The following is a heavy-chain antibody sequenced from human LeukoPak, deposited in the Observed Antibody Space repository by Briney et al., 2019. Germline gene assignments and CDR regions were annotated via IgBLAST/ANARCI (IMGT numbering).Heavy chain of an antibody. CDR2: ISSSSSTI. J-gene: IGHJ4*02. CDR3: ARVLHKRNYDSTTYYGY. CDR1: GFTFSSYS. Sequence: GGSLRLSCAASGFTFSSYSMNWVRQAPGKGLEWVSYISSSSSTIYYADSVKGRFTISRNNAKNSLYLQMNSLRAEDTAVYYCARVLHKRNYDSTTYYGYWGQGTLVTVSS. V-gene: IGHV3-48*01. D-gene: IGHD3-22*01.